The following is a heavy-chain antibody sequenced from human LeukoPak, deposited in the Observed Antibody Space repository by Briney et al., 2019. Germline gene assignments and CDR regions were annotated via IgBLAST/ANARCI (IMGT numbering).Heavy chain of an antibody. CDR2: IDFTSRYI. CDR3: ARALDEGARFDY. Sequence: GGSLRLSCAASGFTFSSYSMNWVRQAPGKGLEWVSSIDFTSRYIYNADSVKGRFTISRDNSKNTLYLQMNSLRAEDTAVYYCARALDEGARFDYWGQGTLVTVSS. J-gene: IGHJ4*02. CDR1: GFTFSSYS. V-gene: IGHV3-21*01.